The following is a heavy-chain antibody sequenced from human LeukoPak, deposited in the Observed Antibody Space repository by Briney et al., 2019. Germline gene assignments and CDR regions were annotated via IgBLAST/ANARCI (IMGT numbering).Heavy chain of an antibody. CDR3: ARPPIAASPHPYYYYYGMDV. CDR1: GTSISSSSHY. J-gene: IGHJ6*02. D-gene: IGHD6-13*01. CDR2: TYYSGST. V-gene: IGHV4-39*01. Sequence: SETLSLTCSVSGTSISSSSHYWGWIRQPPGKGLEWIGTTYYSGSTHYNSSLKSRTTMSVDTSKNQVSLKLSSVTAADTAVYYCARPPIAASPHPYYYYYGMDVWGQGTTVTVSS.